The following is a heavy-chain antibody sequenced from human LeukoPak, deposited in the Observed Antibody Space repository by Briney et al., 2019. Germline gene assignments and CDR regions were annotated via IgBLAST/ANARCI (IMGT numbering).Heavy chain of an antibody. D-gene: IGHD3-22*01. J-gene: IGHJ4*02. CDR1: GFTFSSYA. Sequence: GGSLRLSCAASGFTFSSYAMHWVRQGPGKGLEWLAIISYDGRNNHYGDSVKDRFTISRDNSKNTLHLQMNSLRAEDTAVYYCAKLGFDSSGSHSLFDYWSQGTQVTVSS. CDR2: ISYDGRNN. CDR3: AKLGFDSSGSHSLFDY. V-gene: IGHV3-30*18.